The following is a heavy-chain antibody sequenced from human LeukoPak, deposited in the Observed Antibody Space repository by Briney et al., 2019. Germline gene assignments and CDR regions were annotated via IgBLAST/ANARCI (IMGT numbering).Heavy chain of an antibody. CDR3: AKMKGPTSHYNYAMDV. Sequence: PGGSLRLSCAASGFTFSSYAMSWVRQAPGKGLEWVSAITGSGGTTFRADSVKGRFTISRDNSKNTLYLQMTSLRAEDTAVYYCAKMKGPTSHYNYAMDVWGKGTTVTVSS. CDR2: ITGSGGTT. V-gene: IGHV3-23*01. CDR1: GFTFSSYA. J-gene: IGHJ6*04. D-gene: IGHD2/OR15-2a*01.